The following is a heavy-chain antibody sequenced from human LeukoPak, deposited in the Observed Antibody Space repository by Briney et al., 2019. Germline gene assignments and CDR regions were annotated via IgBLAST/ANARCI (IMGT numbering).Heavy chain of an antibody. D-gene: IGHD3-22*01. CDR2: IYYSGST. V-gene: IGHV4-59*08. Sequence: SETLSLTCTVSGGSISSYYWSWIRQPPGKGLEWIGYIYYSGSTNYNPSLKSRVTISVDTSKNQFSLKLSSVTAADTAVYYCARHRLLYYDSSGYYYPEGVGFDYWGQGTLVTVSS. J-gene: IGHJ4*02. CDR1: GGSISSYY. CDR3: ARHRLLYYDSSGYYYPEGVGFDY.